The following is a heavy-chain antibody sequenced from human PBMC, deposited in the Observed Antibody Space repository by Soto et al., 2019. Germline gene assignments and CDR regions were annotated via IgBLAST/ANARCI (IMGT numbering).Heavy chain of an antibody. CDR3: ARVGYYYDSSGYPHP. V-gene: IGHV1-18*04. CDR2: ISAYNGNT. CDR1: GYTFTSYG. Sequence: ASVKVSCKASGYTFTSYGISWVLQAPGRGLEWMGWISAYNGNTNYAQKLQGRVTMTTDTSTSTAYMELRSLRSDGTAVYYCARVGYYYDSSGYPHPWGQGTLVTVSS. J-gene: IGHJ5*02. D-gene: IGHD3-22*01.